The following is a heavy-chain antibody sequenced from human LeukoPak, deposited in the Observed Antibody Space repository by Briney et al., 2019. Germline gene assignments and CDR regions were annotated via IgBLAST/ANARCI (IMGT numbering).Heavy chain of an antibody. J-gene: IGHJ6*02. Sequence: GASVKVSCKASGYTFTGYYMRWVRQAPGQGLEWMGWINPNSGGTNYAQKFQGRVTMTRDTSISTAYMELSRLRSDDTAVYYCARDSGLRGYSYGYYYYYGMDVWGQGTTVTVSS. D-gene: IGHD5-18*01. V-gene: IGHV1-2*02. CDR1: GYTFTGYY. CDR2: INPNSGGT. CDR3: ARDSGLRGYSYGYYYYYGMDV.